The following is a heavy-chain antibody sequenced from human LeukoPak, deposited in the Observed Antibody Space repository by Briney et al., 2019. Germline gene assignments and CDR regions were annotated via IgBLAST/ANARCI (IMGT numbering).Heavy chain of an antibody. J-gene: IGHJ4*02. V-gene: IGHV3-48*03. D-gene: IGHD2-2*01. CDR2: ISISGSTT. CDR3: ARVTSYLHYFDN. CDR1: GFTFSMYE. Sequence: PGGSLRLSCAASGFTFSMYEMNWVRQAPGKGLEWVSYISISGSTTYYADSVKGRFTISRDNAKKSLSLQMNSLRAEYTAVYYCARVTSYLHYFDNWGQGTLVTVSS.